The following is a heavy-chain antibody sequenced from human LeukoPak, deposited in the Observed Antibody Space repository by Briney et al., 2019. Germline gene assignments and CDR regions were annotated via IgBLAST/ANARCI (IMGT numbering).Heavy chain of an antibody. CDR3: AREDYGDYLPDY. V-gene: IGHV3-30-3*01. CDR2: ISYDGSNK. CDR1: GFTFSSYA. J-gene: IGHJ4*02. Sequence: GGSLRLSCAASGFTFSSYAMHWVRQAPGKGLEWVAVISYDGSNKYYADSVKGRFTISRDNSKNTLYLQMNSLRAEDTAVYYCAREDYGDYLPDYWGQGTLVTVSS. D-gene: IGHD4-17*01.